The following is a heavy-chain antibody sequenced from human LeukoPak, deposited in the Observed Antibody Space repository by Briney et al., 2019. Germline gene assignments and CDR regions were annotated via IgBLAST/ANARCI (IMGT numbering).Heavy chain of an antibody. D-gene: IGHD1-26*01. CDR3: ARGSSGSYTTFDY. J-gene: IGHJ4*02. CDR1: GGSISSSPYY. Sequence: PSETLSLTCTVSGGSISSSPYYWSWIRQPPGKGLEWIGEINHSGSTNYNPSLKSRVTISVDTSKNQFSLKLSSVTAADTAVYYCARGSSGSYTTFDYWGQGTLVTVSS. V-gene: IGHV4-39*07. CDR2: INHSGST.